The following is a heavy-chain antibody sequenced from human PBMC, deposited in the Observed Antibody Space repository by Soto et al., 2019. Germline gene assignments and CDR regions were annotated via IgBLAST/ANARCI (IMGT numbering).Heavy chain of an antibody. CDR1: GFTFSDYG. J-gene: IGHJ4*02. D-gene: IGHD6-25*01. Sequence: QVQLVESGGGVVQPGRSLRLSCAASGFTFSDYGMHWVRQAPGKGLEWVAVISYDGNNKYYADSVKGRFTISRDNSKNTLYLQMDSLRTEDTAVCYCVKDGGDSSAHFDNWGQGTLVTVSS. CDR3: VKDGGDSSAHFDN. CDR2: ISYDGNNK. V-gene: IGHV3-30*18.